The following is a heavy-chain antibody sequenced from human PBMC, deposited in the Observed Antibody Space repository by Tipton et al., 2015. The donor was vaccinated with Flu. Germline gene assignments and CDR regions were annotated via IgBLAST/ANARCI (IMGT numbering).Heavy chain of an antibody. CDR2: IYHSGST. CDR1: GYSISSGYY. CDR3: ARDPSLGMPDYFDY. D-gene: IGHD2-2*01. V-gene: IGHV4-38-2*02. Sequence: LRLSCAVSGYSISSGYYWGWIRQPPGKGLEWIGNIYHSGSTYYNPSLKSRVTISVDTSMSQFSLHLTSVTAADTAVYYCARDPSLGMPDYFDYWGQGILVTASS. J-gene: IGHJ4*02.